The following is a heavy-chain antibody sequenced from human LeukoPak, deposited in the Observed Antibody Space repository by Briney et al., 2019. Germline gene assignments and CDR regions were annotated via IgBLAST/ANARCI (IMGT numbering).Heavy chain of an antibody. Sequence: SETLSLTCTVSSGSIGSSTYYWGWTRQPPGKGLEWIGTIYYTGSTYYNPSLESRVTISVDTSKNQFSLMLSSVTAADTAVYYCARETTFYYDSGGYFDYWGQGTLVTVSS. CDR3: ARETTFYYDSGGYFDY. CDR2: IYYTGST. J-gene: IGHJ4*02. D-gene: IGHD3-22*01. CDR1: SGSIGSSTYY. V-gene: IGHV4-39*07.